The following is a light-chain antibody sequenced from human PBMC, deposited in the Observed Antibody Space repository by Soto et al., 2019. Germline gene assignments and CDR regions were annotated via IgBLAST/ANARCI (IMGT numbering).Light chain of an antibody. V-gene: IGLV2-14*01. CDR2: EVS. J-gene: IGLJ3*02. CDR1: SSDVGGYNY. CDR3: SSYTSSSPHWV. Sequence: QSALTQPASVSGSPGQSITISCTGTSSDVGGYNYVSWYQQHPGKAPKLMIYEVSNRPSGVSNRFSGSKSGNTASLTISGLQAEDEADYYCSSYTSSSPHWVFSGGTKLTVL.